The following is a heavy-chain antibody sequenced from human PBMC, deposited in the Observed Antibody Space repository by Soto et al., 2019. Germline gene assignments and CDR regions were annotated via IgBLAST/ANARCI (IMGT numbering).Heavy chain of an antibody. CDR2: SYYTGST. V-gene: IGHV4-59*08. CDR1: GGSISSYY. D-gene: IGHD4-17*01. CDR3: ARHETLHGNYDH. Sequence: SETLSLTCTVSGGSISSYYWSWIRQPPGKGLEWIGYSYYTGSTNYNPSLKSRVTISVDTSKNQFSLKLGSVTAADTAVYYCARHETLHGNYDHWGQGTLVTVSS. J-gene: IGHJ4*02.